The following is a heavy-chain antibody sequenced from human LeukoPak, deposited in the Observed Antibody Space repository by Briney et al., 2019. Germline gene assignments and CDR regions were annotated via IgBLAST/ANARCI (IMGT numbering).Heavy chain of an antibody. Sequence: GESLKISCKGSGYSFTSYWIGWVRQMPGKGLEWMGIIYPGDSDTRYSPSFQGQVIISADKSISTAYLQWSSLKASDTAMYYCARTPVDSSSSYYYYGMDVWGQGTTVTVSS. V-gene: IGHV5-51*01. CDR2: IYPGDSDT. CDR3: ARTPVDSSSSYYYYGMDV. CDR1: GYSFTSYW. D-gene: IGHD6-6*01. J-gene: IGHJ6*02.